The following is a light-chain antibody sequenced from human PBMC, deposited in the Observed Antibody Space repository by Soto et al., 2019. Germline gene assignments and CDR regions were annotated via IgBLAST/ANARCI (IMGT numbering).Light chain of an antibody. CDR3: QQYYSYPPT. V-gene: IGKV1-8*01. Sequence: AIRMTQSPSSFSESTGDRVTITCRASQNINHYLAWYQQKPGKAPELLIYEASILQSGVPSRFSGSGSATDGTLTISSLQPEDFATYYCQQYYSYPPTFGQGTKVEIK. J-gene: IGKJ1*01. CDR2: EAS. CDR1: QNINHY.